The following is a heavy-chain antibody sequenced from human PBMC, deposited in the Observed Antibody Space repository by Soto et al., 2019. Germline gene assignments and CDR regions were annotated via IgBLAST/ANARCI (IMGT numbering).Heavy chain of an antibody. CDR3: ALYSGYDEVGPYNWFDP. Sequence: SETLSLTCAVSGGSISSGGYSWSWILQPPGKGLEWIGYIYHSGSTYYNPSLKSRVTISVERSKNQFSLKLSSVTAADTAVYYCALYSGYDEVGPYNWFDPWGQGPLVTVSS. V-gene: IGHV4-30-2*01. CDR1: GGSISSGGYS. D-gene: IGHD5-12*01. CDR2: IYHSGST. J-gene: IGHJ5*02.